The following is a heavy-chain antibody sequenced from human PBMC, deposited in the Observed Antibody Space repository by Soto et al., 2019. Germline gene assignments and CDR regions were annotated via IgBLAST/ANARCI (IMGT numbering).Heavy chain of an antibody. D-gene: IGHD1-26*01. CDR1: EFPFSNFW. V-gene: IGHV3-7*03. J-gene: IGHJ4*02. Sequence: EVQLVESGGGLVQPGGSLRLSCAAFEFPFSNFWMTWVRQAPGKGLEWVANIKEDGSEKYYADSVKGRFTISRDSAKNSVFPQMDSLRAEDTALYYCARLRKGGFCDYWGQGSLVTVST. CDR3: ARLRKGGFCDY. CDR2: IKEDGSEK.